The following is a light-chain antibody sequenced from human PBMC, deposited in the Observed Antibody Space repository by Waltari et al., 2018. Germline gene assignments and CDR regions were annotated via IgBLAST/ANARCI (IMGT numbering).Light chain of an antibody. CDR2: KAS. Sequence: QMTHSSSTLSASVGDTIAITCRASQSISNYLAWYQQKPGKAPKLLIYKASSSGSGVPSRFSGSGSGTEFTLTISSLQPDDFATYYCQQYNTYSSFGQGTKLEIK. CDR3: QQYNTYSS. J-gene: IGKJ2*03. CDR1: QSISNY. V-gene: IGKV1-5*03.